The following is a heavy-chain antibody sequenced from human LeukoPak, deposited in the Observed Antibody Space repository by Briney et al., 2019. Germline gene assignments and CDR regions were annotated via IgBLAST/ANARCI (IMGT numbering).Heavy chain of an antibody. Sequence: GASVKVSCKASGYTFTGYYMHWVRQAPGQGLEWMGWINPNSGGTNYAQKFQGRVTMTRDTSISTAYMELSRLRSDDTAVYYCARGGSYWRNYYYYYYMDVWGKGTTVTVSS. V-gene: IGHV1-2*02. CDR3: ARGGSYWRNYYYYYYMDV. D-gene: IGHD1-26*01. J-gene: IGHJ6*03. CDR2: INPNSGGT. CDR1: GYTFTGYY.